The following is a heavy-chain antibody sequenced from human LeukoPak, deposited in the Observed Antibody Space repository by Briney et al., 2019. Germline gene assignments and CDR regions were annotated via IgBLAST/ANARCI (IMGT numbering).Heavy chain of an antibody. CDR3: ARDRRVGCSFTTCYLFDY. CDR2: FSGSGDTT. D-gene: IGHD2-2*01. Sequence: GGSLRLSCAASGFTVSSNYMSRVRQAPGKGLEWVSLFSGSGDTTYYTDSVKGRFTISRDNSKNTLYLQMNSLRAEDTAVYYCARDRRVGCSFTTCYLFDYWGQGTLVTVSS. J-gene: IGHJ4*02. V-gene: IGHV3-23*01. CDR1: GFTVSSNY.